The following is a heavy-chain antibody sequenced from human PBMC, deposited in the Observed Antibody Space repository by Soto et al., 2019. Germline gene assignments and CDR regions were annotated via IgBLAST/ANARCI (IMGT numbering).Heavy chain of an antibody. D-gene: IGHD2-2*02. V-gene: IGHV3-74*01. CDR2: LHSDGWTT. CDR3: ARQLPTAIRGGHYYSYGMDV. J-gene: IGHJ6*02. CDR1: GYLLRSQW. Sequence: PGGFLRLPSAASGYLLRSQWMHCVRPALGNGLVWASRLHSDGWTTSYADSVKGRFTISRDNAKNTLYLQMNSLRAEDTAVYYCARQLPTAIRGGHYYSYGMDVWGQGTTVTVSS.